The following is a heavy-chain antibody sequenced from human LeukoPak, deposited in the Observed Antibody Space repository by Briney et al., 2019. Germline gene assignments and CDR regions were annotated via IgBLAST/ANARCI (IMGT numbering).Heavy chain of an antibody. CDR2: IYYSGST. CDR3: ASPRARGGSYPFDY. CDR1: GGSIRSGDYY. Sequence: PSQTLSLTCTVSGGSIRSGDYYWSWIRQPPGKGLEWIGYIYYSGSTYYNPSLKSRFTISVDTSKNQFSLKLSSVTAADTAVYYCASPRARGGSYPFDYWGQGTLVTVSS. J-gene: IGHJ4*02. V-gene: IGHV4-30-4*08. D-gene: IGHD1-26*01.